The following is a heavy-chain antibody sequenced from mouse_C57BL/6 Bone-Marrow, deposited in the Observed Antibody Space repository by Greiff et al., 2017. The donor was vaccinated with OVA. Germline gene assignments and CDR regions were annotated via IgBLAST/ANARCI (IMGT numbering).Heavy chain of an antibody. CDR3: AESLGHPPDY. J-gene: IGHJ2*01. CDR1: GFNIKDYY. V-gene: IGHV14-2*01. CDR2: IDPEDGET. D-gene: IGHD4-1*01. Sequence: VQLQQSGAELVKPGASVKLSCTASGFNIKDYYMHWVKQRTEQGLEWIGRIDPEDGETKYAPKFPGKATITADTSSNTAYLQLSSLTSEDTAVYYCAESLGHPPDYWGQGTTLTVSS.